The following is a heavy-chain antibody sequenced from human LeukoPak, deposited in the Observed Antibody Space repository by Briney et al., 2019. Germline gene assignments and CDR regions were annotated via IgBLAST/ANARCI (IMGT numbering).Heavy chain of an antibody. Sequence: SETLSLTCTVSGGSISSSAYYWGWVRQPPGRGLEWIGSIYYTGSTYYNPSLKSRVTLSVDTSKNQFSLKLTSVTAADTAVYYCARQQKRDPFFDYWGQGTLVTVSS. V-gene: IGHV4-39*01. CDR3: ARQQKRDPFFDY. J-gene: IGHJ4*02. D-gene: IGHD1-1*01. CDR1: GGSISSSAYY. CDR2: IYYTGST.